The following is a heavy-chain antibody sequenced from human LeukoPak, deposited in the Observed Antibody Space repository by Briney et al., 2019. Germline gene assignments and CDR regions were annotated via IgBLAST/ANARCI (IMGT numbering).Heavy chain of an antibody. CDR2: FDPEDGET. CDR3: ATVIPMLSSPAEYFQH. D-gene: IGHD2-2*01. V-gene: IGHV1-24*01. Sequence: ASVKVSCKVSGYTLTELSMHWVRQAPGKGLEWMGGFDPEDGETIYAQKFQGRVTMTEDTSTDTAYMELSSLRSEDTAVYYCATVIPMLSSPAEYFQHWGQGTLVTVSS. J-gene: IGHJ1*01. CDR1: GYTLTELS.